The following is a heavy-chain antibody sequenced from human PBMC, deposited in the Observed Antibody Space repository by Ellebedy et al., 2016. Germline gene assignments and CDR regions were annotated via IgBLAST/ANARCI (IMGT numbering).Heavy chain of an antibody. D-gene: IGHD3-22*01. CDR3: AREGAYDSGGYYELFDY. J-gene: IGHJ4*02. CDR1: GYSFSSYT. CDR2: ISGSNGNT. Sequence: ASVKVSCXGSGYSFSSYTIGWVRQAPGQGLEWMGWISGSNGNTKYAQKFQGRVTMTIDTSTNTAYMELRSLRSDDTAVYYCAREGAYDSGGYYELFDYWGQGTLVTVSS. V-gene: IGHV1-18*01.